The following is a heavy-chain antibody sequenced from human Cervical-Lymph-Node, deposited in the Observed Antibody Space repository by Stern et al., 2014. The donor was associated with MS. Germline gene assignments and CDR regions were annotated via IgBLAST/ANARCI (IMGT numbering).Heavy chain of an antibody. V-gene: IGHV4-61*01. CDR1: GDSGRSRSYY. J-gene: IGHJ4*02. CDR2: IYYGGRT. CDR3: ARDGYSSTEYYIDI. Sequence: VQLVESGPGLVRPSETLSLTCTVSGDSGRSRSYYWSWIRQAPGKGLEWIGFIYYGGRTSYNPSLRGRVTISMDMSKKQFSLSLSSVTAADTAVYYCARDGYSSTEYYIDIWGQGTLVTVSS. D-gene: IGHD2-2*01.